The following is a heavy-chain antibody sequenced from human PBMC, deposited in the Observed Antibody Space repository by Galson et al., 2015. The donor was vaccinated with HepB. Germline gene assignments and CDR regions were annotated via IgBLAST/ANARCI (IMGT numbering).Heavy chain of an antibody. CDR2: INNDGTTT. Sequence: LRLSCAASGFTFSFYWMHWVRQAPRKGLVWVSRINNDGTTTNYADSVKGRFTISRDNAKNTLYLQMSSLRAEDTAVYYCARPYGGNYHFDYWGQGTLVTVSS. CDR1: GFTFSFYW. J-gene: IGHJ4*02. V-gene: IGHV3-74*01. D-gene: IGHD4-23*01. CDR3: ARPYGGNYHFDY.